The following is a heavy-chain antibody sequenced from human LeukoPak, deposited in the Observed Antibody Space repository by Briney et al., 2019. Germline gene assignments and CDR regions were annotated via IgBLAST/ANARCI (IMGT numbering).Heavy chain of an antibody. CDR2: IYASGSAT. J-gene: IGHJ3*02. CDR1: GFTFSSYA. V-gene: IGHV3-23*01. Sequence: GRSLRLSCAASGFTFSSYAMTCVRQAPGKGLEWVSGIYASGSATHYADTVNGRFTIARNTSKNTLYLQMNSLRAEDTAVYYCAKRPRDSSGYYLGAFDIWGQGTMVTVSS. CDR3: AKRPRDSSGYYLGAFDI. D-gene: IGHD3-22*01.